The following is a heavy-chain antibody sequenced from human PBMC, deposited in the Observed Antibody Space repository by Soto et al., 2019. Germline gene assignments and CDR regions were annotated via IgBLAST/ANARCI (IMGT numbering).Heavy chain of an antibody. V-gene: IGHV3-30*18. D-gene: IGHD4-17*01. CDR1: GLTFSNHG. J-gene: IGHJ4*02. CDR3: AKDKGLRYFDY. Sequence: VQLVESGGGVVQPGRSLRLSCVVSGLTFSNHGMHWVRHAPGRGLEWVTLISSDGGNTYYADSVKGRFAISRDSSKNTVYLQMNSLRPEDTAVYYCAKDKGLRYFDYWGQGTRVTVSS. CDR2: ISSDGGNT.